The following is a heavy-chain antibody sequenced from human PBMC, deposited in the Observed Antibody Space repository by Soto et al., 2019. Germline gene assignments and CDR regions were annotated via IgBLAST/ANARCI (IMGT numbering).Heavy chain of an antibody. J-gene: IGHJ4*02. V-gene: IGHV4-34*01. Sequence: QVQLQQWGAGLLKPSETLSLTCAVYGGSFSGYYWSWIRQPPGKGLEWIGEINHSGSTNYNPSLKSRGTISVDTSKNQFSLKLSSVTAADTAVYYCARGPYDFWSGYYLDYWGQGTLVTVSS. D-gene: IGHD3-3*01. CDR2: INHSGST. CDR3: ARGPYDFWSGYYLDY. CDR1: GGSFSGYY.